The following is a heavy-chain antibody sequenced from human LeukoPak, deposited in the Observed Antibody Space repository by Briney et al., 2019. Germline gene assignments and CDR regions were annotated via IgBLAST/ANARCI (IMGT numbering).Heavy chain of an antibody. CDR3: AKSCSSWGLVDY. J-gene: IGHJ4*02. CDR1: GFTFSSYA. D-gene: IGHD6-6*01. CDR2: ISGSGGGA. V-gene: IGHV3-23*01. Sequence: GGSLRLSCAASGFTFSSYAMSWVRQAPGKGLEWVSAISGSGGGANYADSVKGRFTISRDNSKNTLYLQMNSLRAEDTAVYYCAKSCSSWGLVDYWGQGTLVTVSA.